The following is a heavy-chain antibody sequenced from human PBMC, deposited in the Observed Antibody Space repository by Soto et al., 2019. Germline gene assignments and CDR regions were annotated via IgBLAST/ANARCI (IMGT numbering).Heavy chain of an antibody. CDR1: GFTFSNAW. Sequence: PGGSLRLSCAASGFTFSNAWMSWVRQAPGKGLEWVGRIKSKTDGGTTDYAAPVKGRFTISRDDSKNTLYLQMNSLKTEDTAVYYCTTDRSRSCSSTSCCTLGVLDEKYYYYYGMDVWGQGTTVTV. J-gene: IGHJ6*02. D-gene: IGHD2-2*02. CDR2: IKSKTDGGTT. CDR3: TTDRSRSCSSTSCCTLGVLDEKYYYYYGMDV. V-gene: IGHV3-15*01.